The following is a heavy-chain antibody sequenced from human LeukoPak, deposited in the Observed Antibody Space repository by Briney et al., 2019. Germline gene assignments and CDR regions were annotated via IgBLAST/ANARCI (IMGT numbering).Heavy chain of an antibody. V-gene: IGHV3-73*01. CDR3: TTRATNSYFDY. J-gene: IGHJ4*02. CDR2: IRSKANSYAT. D-gene: IGHD1-26*01. Sequence: PGGSLRLSCAASGFTFSGSAMHWVRQASGKGLEWVGRIRSKANSYATAYAASVKGRFTISRDDSKNTAYLQMNSLKTEDTAVYYCTTRATNSYFDYWGQGTLVTVSS. CDR1: GFTFSGSA.